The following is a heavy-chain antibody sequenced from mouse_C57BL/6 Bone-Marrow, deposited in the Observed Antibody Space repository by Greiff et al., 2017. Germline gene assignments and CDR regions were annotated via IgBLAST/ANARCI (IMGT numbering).Heavy chain of an antibody. CDR2: IDPENGDT. CDR3: TYYFGSSYYYAMDY. Sequence: VQLQQSGAELVRPGASVKLSCTASGFNIKDDYMHWVKQRPEQGLEWIGWIDPENGDTEYASKFQGKATMTADTSSNTAYLQLSSLTSEDTAVYDFTYYFGSSYYYAMDYWGQGTSVTVSS. J-gene: IGHJ4*01. D-gene: IGHD1-1*01. CDR1: GFNIKDDY. V-gene: IGHV14-4*01.